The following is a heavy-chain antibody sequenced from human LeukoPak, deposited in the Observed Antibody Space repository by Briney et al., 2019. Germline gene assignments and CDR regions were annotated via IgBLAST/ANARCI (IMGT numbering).Heavy chain of an antibody. Sequence: ASVKVSCKTSGYTFTDFPVNWVRQAPGQGLEWMGWIDTDTGNPTYAQGFTGRFVFSLDTSVSTTYLQVNSLKAEDTAVYYCMRGRDTTGYFSYWGQGTLVTVSS. CDR2: IDTDTGNP. CDR1: GYTFTDFP. D-gene: IGHD3-22*01. J-gene: IGHJ4*02. V-gene: IGHV7-4-1*02. CDR3: MRGRDTTGYFSY.